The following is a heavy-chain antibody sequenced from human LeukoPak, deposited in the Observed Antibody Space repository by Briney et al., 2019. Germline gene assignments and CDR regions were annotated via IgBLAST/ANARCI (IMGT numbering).Heavy chain of an antibody. CDR3: ARDPPYSGSYDY. Sequence: SVKDSCKASGGTFSSYAISWVRQAPGQGLEWMGRIIPILGIANYAQKFQGRVTITADKSTSTAYMELSSLRSEDTAVYYCARDPPYSGSYDYWGQGTLVTVSS. V-gene: IGHV1-69*04. CDR1: GGTFSSYA. CDR2: IIPILGIA. J-gene: IGHJ4*02. D-gene: IGHD1-26*01.